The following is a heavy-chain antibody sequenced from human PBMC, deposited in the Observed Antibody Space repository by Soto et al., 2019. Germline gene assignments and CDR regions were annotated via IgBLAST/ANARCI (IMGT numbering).Heavy chain of an antibody. CDR2: ISRSSSHI. D-gene: IGHD3-3*01. J-gene: IGHJ4*02. CDR3: VRCRYGYDFGVLRSPGPLGY. Sequence: EVQLVESGGGLVKPGGSLRLSCAASGFTFSNYSMNWVRQAPGKGLEWVSSISRSSSHIYYADSVKGRFTISRDNATNSLSLQMTSLRAEDTAVYYWVRCRYGYDFGVLRSPGPLGYWGQGTLVTVSS. V-gene: IGHV3-21*01. CDR1: GFTFSNYS.